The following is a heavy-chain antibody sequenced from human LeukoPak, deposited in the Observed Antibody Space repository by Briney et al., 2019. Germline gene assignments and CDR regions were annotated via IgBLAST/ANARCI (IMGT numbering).Heavy chain of an antibody. Sequence: ASVKVSCKASGYTFTSYGISWVRQAPGQGLEWMGWINAYNGNTNFAQKLQGRVTMTTDTSTSTAYMELRSLRSDDTAVYYCARDYYGSGSYSRYYYYYGMDVWGKGTTVTVSS. J-gene: IGHJ6*04. D-gene: IGHD3-10*01. CDR2: INAYNGNT. V-gene: IGHV1-18*01. CDR1: GYTFTSYG. CDR3: ARDYYGSGSYSRYYYYYGMDV.